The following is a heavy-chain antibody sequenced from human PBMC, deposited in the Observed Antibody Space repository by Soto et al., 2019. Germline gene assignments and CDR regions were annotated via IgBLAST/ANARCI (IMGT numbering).Heavy chain of an antibody. V-gene: IGHV3-30-3*01. D-gene: IGHD2-15*01. J-gene: IGHJ4*02. Sequence: GESLKISCAASGFTFSSYAMHWVRQAPGKGLEWVAVISYDGSNKYYADSVKGRFTISRDNSKNTLYLQMNSLRAEDTAVYYCARDTHPYCSGGSCYPFDYWGQGTLVTVSS. CDR1: GFTFSSYA. CDR2: ISYDGSNK. CDR3: ARDTHPYCSGGSCYPFDY.